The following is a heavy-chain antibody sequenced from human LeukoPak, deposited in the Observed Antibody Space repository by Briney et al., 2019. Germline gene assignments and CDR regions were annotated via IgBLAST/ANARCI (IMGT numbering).Heavy chain of an antibody. CDR2: INHSGST. V-gene: IGHV4-34*01. J-gene: IGHJ6*02. Sequence: SETLSLTCAVYGGSFSGYYWSWTRQPPGKGLEWIGEINHSGSTNYNPSLKSRVTISVDTSKNQFSLKLSSVTAADTAVYYCASTPTTVTPNAHYYYYGMDVWGQGTTVTVSS. CDR3: ASTPTTVTPNAHYYYYGMDV. D-gene: IGHD4-17*01. CDR1: GGSFSGYY.